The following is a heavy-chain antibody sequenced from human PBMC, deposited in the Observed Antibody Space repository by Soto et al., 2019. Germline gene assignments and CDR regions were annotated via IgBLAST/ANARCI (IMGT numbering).Heavy chain of an antibody. J-gene: IGHJ6*02. D-gene: IGHD3-3*01. CDR3: ARDRIRGMFFGGVNRASYYSYGMDV. Sequence: PGGSLRLSCAASGFTFSNYEINWVRQAPGKGLEWLSHISSSGSTVSDADSVKGRFTISRDNAKNSVYLQMTSLRAEDTAVYYCARDRIRGMFFGGVNRASYYSYGMDVWGQGTTVTVSS. V-gene: IGHV3-48*03. CDR1: GFTFSNYE. CDR2: ISSSGSTV.